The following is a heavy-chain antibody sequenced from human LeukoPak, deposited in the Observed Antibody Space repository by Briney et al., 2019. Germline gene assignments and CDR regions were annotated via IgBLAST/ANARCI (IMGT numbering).Heavy chain of an antibody. J-gene: IGHJ4*02. CDR2: ISSSSSYI. D-gene: IGHD2-15*01. CDR3: VVGWDGVRSFAY. Sequence: GGSLRLSCAASGFTFSSYSMNWVRQAPGKGLEWVSSISSSSSYIYYADSVKGRFTISRDNAKNSLFLRMNSLRAEDTAVYYCVVGWDGVRSFAYWGPGTLVSVSS. V-gene: IGHV3-21*01. CDR1: GFTFSSYS.